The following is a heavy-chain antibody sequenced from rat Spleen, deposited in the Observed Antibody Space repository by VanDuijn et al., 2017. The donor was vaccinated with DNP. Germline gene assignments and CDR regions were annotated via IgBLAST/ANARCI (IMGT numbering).Heavy chain of an antibody. CDR3: ARFIAGYYFDY. V-gene: IGHV2-72*01. CDR2: IWAGGDT. J-gene: IGHJ2*01. D-gene: IGHD4-3*01. CDR1: G. Sequence: GVGWVRQPLGKGLVWMGTIWAGGDTSYNSAVQSRLNISRDTSKSQVFLNMNSLQTEDTAMYFCARFIAGYYFDYWGQGVMVTVSS.